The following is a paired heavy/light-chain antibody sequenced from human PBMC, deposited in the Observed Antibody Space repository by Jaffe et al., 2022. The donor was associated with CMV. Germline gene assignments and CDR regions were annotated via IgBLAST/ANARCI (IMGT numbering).Heavy chain of an antibody. CDR1: GASISSRTYY. CDR3: ARHGPRGWYSFDY. V-gene: IGHV4-39*01. D-gene: IGHD6-19*01. CDR2: MYESGST. Sequence: QLQLQESGPRLVKPSETLALTCSVSGASISSRTYYWGWIRQPPGKGLEWIGSMYESGSTYYNASLKSRVTISVDTSKNQFSLKLSSVTAADTAVYYCARHGPRGWYSFDYWGQGTLVTVSS. J-gene: IGHJ4*02.
Light chain of an antibody. V-gene: IGKV3-11*01. CDR3: QQRYNWWT. J-gene: IGKJ1*01. CDR1: QNVNNY. Sequence: EIVLTQSPATLSSSPGEAVTLSCRASQNVNNYLAWYQQKPGQAPRLLIYDASNRATGIPARFSGSGSGTDFTLTISSLEPEDFAVYYCQQRYNWWTFGQGTKVEIK. CDR2: DAS.